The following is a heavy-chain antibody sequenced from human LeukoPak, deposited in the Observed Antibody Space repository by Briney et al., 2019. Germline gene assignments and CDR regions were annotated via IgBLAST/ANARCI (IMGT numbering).Heavy chain of an antibody. V-gene: IGHV7-4-1*02. Sequence: ASVKVSCKASGYTFTRYAMNWVRQAPGQGLEWMGWINTNTGNPTYAQGFTGRFVFSLDTSVSTAYLQISSLKAEDTAVYYCARGFRGLLWMDDAFDLWGQGTMVTVSS. CDR3: ARGFRGLLWMDDAFDL. CDR2: INTNTGNP. D-gene: IGHD3-10*01. CDR1: GYTFTRYA. J-gene: IGHJ3*01.